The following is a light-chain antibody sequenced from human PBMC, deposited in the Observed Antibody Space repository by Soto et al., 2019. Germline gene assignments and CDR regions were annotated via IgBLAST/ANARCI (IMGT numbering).Light chain of an antibody. CDR2: DVS. V-gene: IGLV2-14*01. J-gene: IGLJ2*01. Sequence: QSVLTQPASVSGSPGQSITISCTGTSSDVGGYNYVSWYQQHPGKAPKLMIYDVSNRPSGVSNRFSGSKSGNTACLTISGLQAEDEADYYCSSYTSSSVVFGGGTKLTVL. CDR1: SSDVGGYNY. CDR3: SSYTSSSVV.